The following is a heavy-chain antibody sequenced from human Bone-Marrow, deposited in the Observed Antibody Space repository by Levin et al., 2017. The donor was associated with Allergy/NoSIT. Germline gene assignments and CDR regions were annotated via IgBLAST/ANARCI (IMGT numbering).Heavy chain of an antibody. J-gene: IGHJ4*02. Sequence: GESLKISCGASGFIMSSYWMSWVRQVPGRGLEWVASIKQDGSEKYYVDSVKGRFTVSRDNAKNSLYLQMTNLRADDTAVYYCARDYPIYCNGGTCCSEYWGRGTQVTVSS. CDR2: IKQDGSEK. CDR3: ARDYPIYCNGGTCCSEY. V-gene: IGHV3-7*03. CDR1: GFIMSSYW. D-gene: IGHD2-15*01.